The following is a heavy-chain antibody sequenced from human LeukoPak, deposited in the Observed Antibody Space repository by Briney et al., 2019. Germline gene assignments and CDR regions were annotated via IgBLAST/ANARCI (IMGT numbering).Heavy chain of an antibody. D-gene: IGHD3-10*01. CDR1: GFTFSSYW. CDR2: INSDGSST. CDR3: AREPNYGSSPFDY. Sequence: GGSLRLSCAASGFTFSSYWMHWVRHAPGKGLVWVSRINSDGSSTSYADSVKGRFTISRDNAKNTLYLQMNSLRAEDTAVYYCAREPNYGSSPFDYWGQGTLVTVSS. J-gene: IGHJ4*02. V-gene: IGHV3-74*01.